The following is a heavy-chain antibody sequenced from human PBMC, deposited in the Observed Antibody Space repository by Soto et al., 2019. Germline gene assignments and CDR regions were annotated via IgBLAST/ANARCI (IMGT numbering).Heavy chain of an antibody. V-gene: IGHV1-8*01. D-gene: IGHD3-3*01. CDR3: ARERITIFGVVIRVYGMDV. Sequence: RASVKVSCKASGYTFTSYDINWVRQATGQGLEWMGWMNPNSGNTGYAQKFQGRVTMTRNTSISTAYMELSSLRSEDTAVYYCARERITIFGVVIRVYGMDVWGQGTTVTVSS. CDR1: GYTFTSYD. CDR2: MNPNSGNT. J-gene: IGHJ6*02.